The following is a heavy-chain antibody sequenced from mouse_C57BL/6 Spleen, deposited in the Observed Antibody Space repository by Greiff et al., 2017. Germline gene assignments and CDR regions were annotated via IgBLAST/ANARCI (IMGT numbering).Heavy chain of an antibody. J-gene: IGHJ2*01. Sequence: VQLQQPGAELVMPGASVKLSCKASGYTFTSYWMHWVKQRPGQGLEWIGEIAPSDSYTNYNQKFTGKSTLTVDKSSSTAYMQRSSLTSEYSAVYYCARTGYGTYFDYWGQGTTLTVSS. D-gene: IGHD1-1*01. CDR1: GYTFTSYW. CDR3: ARTGYGTYFDY. V-gene: IGHV1-69*01. CDR2: IAPSDSYT.